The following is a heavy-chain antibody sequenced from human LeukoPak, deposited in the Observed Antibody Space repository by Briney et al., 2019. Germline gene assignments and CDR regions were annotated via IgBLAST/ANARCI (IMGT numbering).Heavy chain of an antibody. D-gene: IGHD2-15*01. V-gene: IGHV1-18*01. Sequence: ASVKVSCKASGYTFTSYGISWVRQAPGQGLEWMGWISAYNGNTNYAQKLQGRVTMTTDTSTSTACMELRSLRSDDTAVYYCARDLGYCSGGSCYPFDYWGQGTLVTVSS. CDR1: GYTFTSYG. J-gene: IGHJ4*02. CDR2: ISAYNGNT. CDR3: ARDLGYCSGGSCYPFDY.